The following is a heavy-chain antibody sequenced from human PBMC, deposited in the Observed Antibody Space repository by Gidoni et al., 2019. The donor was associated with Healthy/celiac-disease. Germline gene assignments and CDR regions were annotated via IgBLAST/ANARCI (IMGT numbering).Heavy chain of an antibody. D-gene: IGHD1-26*01. CDR1: GFTFDDYA. Sequence: EVQLVESGGGLVQPGRSLRLSCAASGFTFDDYAMHWVRQAPGKGLEWVSGISWNSGSIGYADSVKGRFTISRDNAKNSLYLQMNSLRAEDTALYYCAKGSISMLWVGWFDPWGQGTLVTVSS. CDR3: AKGSISMLWVGWFDP. J-gene: IGHJ5*02. V-gene: IGHV3-9*01. CDR2: ISWNSGSI.